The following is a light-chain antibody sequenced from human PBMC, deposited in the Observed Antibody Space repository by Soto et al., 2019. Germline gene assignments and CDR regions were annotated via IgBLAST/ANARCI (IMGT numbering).Light chain of an antibody. Sequence: DIQMTQSPSSLSASVGDRVTITCRASQGISDHLAWYQHKPGKVPKLLIYEASTLQSGVPSRFSGGGSGTDFTLTISSLQPEDVATYYCQKYNRTPRTFGQGTKVELK. CDR3: QKYNRTPRT. V-gene: IGKV1-27*01. J-gene: IGKJ1*01. CDR1: QGISDH. CDR2: EAS.